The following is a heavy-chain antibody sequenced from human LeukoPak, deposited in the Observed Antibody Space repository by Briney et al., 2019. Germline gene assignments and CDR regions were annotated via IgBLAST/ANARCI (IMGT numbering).Heavy chain of an antibody. CDR3: ARPLERIVATGGNPENWFDA. Sequence: GGSLRLSCAASGFIFSNFALHWVRQAPGKGLEWVAVISRDGNEKYYADSVKGRVTISRDNSKNTLYLQMNSLRVEDTALYYCARPLERIVATGGNPENWFDAWGQGTLVTVSS. J-gene: IGHJ5*02. D-gene: IGHD6-25*01. V-gene: IGHV3-30-3*01. CDR2: ISRDGNEK. CDR1: GFIFSNFA.